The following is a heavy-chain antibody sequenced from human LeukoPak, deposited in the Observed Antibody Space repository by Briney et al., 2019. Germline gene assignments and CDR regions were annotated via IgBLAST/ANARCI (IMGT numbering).Heavy chain of an antibody. J-gene: IGHJ4*02. CDR1: GFTFST. Sequence: GGSLRLSRAASGFTFSTMNWVRQAPGKGLEWVSSVSSSSDNIYYADSLRGRFTISRDNAKNSLFLQLNSLRAEDTAVYYCARDVGFCSGGNCYTYYFDYWGPGTLVTVSS. V-gene: IGHV3-21*01. D-gene: IGHD2-15*01. CDR3: ARDVGFCSGGNCYTYYFDY. CDR2: VSSSSDNI.